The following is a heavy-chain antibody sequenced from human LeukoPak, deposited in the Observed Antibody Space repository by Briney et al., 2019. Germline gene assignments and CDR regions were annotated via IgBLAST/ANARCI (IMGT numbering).Heavy chain of an antibody. CDR3: AKDRVGYCSSTSCSGWFVP. J-gene: IGHJ5*02. Sequence: GGSLSLACAASGFTFSSYAMSWVRQAPGKGLEWVSAISGSGGSTYYADSVKGRFTISRDNSKNTLYLQMNSLRAEDTAVYYCAKDRVGYCSSTSCSGWFVPWGQGTLVTVSS. V-gene: IGHV3-23*01. CDR1: GFTFSSYA. D-gene: IGHD2-2*01. CDR2: ISGSGGST.